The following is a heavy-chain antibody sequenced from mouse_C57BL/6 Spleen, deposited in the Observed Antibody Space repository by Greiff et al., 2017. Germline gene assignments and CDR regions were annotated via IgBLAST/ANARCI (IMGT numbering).Heavy chain of an antibody. CDR1: GYTFTSYW. J-gene: IGHJ4*01. CDR2: IHPNSGST. D-gene: IGHD2-3*01. Sequence: QVQLQQPGAELVKPGASVKLSCKASGYTFTSYWMHWVKQRPGQGLEWIGRIHPNSGSTNYNEKFKSKATLTVDKSSSTAYMQLSSLTSEDSAVYYCANYDGYYGAMDYWGQGTSVTVSS. CDR3: ANYDGYYGAMDY. V-gene: IGHV1-64*01.